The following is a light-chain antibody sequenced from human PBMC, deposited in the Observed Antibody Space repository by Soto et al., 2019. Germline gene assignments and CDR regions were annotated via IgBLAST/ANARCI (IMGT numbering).Light chain of an antibody. CDR3: HQYNNWPPVT. J-gene: IGKJ3*01. CDR1: QSVSTD. V-gene: IGKV3-15*01. Sequence: EIVMTQSPDTLSVSPGERATLSCRASQSVSTDLAWYQQKPGQAPRLLISGASTRATGIPARFNGSGSGTEFTLTISSLQSEDFAVYYCHQYNNWPPVTFGRGTKVDI. CDR2: GAS.